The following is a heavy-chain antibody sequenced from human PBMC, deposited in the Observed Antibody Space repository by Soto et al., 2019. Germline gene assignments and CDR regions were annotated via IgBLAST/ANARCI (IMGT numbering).Heavy chain of an antibody. J-gene: IGHJ6*02. CDR2: INAGNGNT. V-gene: IGHV1-3*01. D-gene: IGHD2-21*02. Sequence: QVQLVQSGAEVKKPGASVKVSCKASGYTFTSYAMHWVRQAPGQRLEWMGWINAGNGNTKYSQKFQGRVTITRDTSASTAYRELSSLRSEDTAVYYCARVYCGGDCYTGNGMDVWGQGTTVTASS. CDR1: GYTFTSYA. CDR3: ARVYCGGDCYTGNGMDV.